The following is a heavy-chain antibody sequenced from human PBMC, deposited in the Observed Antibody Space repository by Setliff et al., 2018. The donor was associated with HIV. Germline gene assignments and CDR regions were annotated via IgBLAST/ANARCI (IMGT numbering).Heavy chain of an antibody. CDR2: IYSGGSST. J-gene: IGHJ2*01. Sequence: LRLSCAASGFTFSSYAMSWVRQAPGKGLEWVSLIYSGGSSTYYADSVKGRFTISRDNSKNTLYLQMNSLRAEDTAVYYCAKVGTYSSTWYFDLWGRGTLVTVSS. CDR1: GFTFSSYA. D-gene: IGHD6-13*01. CDR3: AKVGTYSSTWYFDL. V-gene: IGHV3-23*03.